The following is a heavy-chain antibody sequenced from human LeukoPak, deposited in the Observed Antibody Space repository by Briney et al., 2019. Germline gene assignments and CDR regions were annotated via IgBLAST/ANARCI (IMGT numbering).Heavy chain of an antibody. D-gene: IGHD6-19*01. CDR3: ARDSYSSQRPGY. CDR1: GDSISSSNW. V-gene: IGHV4-4*02. J-gene: IGHJ4*02. Sequence: PSGTLSLTCAVSGDSISSSNWWSWVRQPPGKGLEWIGEIYHSGSTYYNPSLKSRVTISVDTSKNQFSLKLSSVTAADTAVYYCARDSYSSQRPGYWGQGTLVTVSS. CDR2: IYHSGST.